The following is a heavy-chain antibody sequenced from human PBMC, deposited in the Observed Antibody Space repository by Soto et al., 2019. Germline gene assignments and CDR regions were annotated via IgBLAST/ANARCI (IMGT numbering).Heavy chain of an antibody. Sequence: GGSLRLSCSASGFPFSTYSMYWVRQTPGKGLEYVSAIGPNGNGPYYADSVKGRFTISRDNSENKLYLQMTSLRVEDSAPYYCVNELHTPNW. CDR2: IGPNGNGP. D-gene: IGHD2-15*01. J-gene: IGHJ5*01. CDR1: GFPFSTYS. CDR3: VNELHTPNW. V-gene: IGHV3-64D*06.